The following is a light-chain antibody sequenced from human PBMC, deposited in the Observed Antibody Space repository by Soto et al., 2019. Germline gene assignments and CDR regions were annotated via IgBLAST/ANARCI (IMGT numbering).Light chain of an antibody. J-gene: IGKJ5*01. V-gene: IGKV1D-16*01. CDR2: AAS. CDR1: EDIGDW. CDR3: QQYNTYPIT. Sequence: DIQMTQSPCSLSASVGDRVTITCRASEDIGDWLAWYQQRPEKAPKSLIYAASSLQSGVPARFSSSGSGTQFTLTSNSLQPEYFATYYSQQYNTYPITFGEGTRLEI.